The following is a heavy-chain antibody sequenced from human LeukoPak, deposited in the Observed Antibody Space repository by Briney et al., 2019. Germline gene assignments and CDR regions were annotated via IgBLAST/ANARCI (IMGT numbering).Heavy chain of an antibody. CDR3: ARLELPAYFDY. CDR1: GYSFTSNW. J-gene: IGHJ4*02. V-gene: IGHV5-51*01. CDR2: IYPGDSDT. D-gene: IGHD1-7*01. Sequence: PGESLKISCKGSGYSFTSNWIGWVRQMPGKGLEWMGIIYPGDSDTRYSPSFQGQVTISADKSIGTAYLQWRSLKALDTAIYYCARLELPAYFDYWGQGTLVTVSS.